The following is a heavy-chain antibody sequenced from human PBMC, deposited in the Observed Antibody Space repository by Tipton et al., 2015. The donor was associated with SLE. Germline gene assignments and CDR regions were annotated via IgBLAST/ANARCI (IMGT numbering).Heavy chain of an antibody. D-gene: IGHD2-8*01. CDR2: ISDGGGT. J-gene: IGHJ6*02. Sequence: TLSLTCEVSGGSISSNYWIWIRQPPGKGLEWIGYISDGGGTNYNPSLKSRVTISVDPAKNQFSLKLTSVTAADTAVYYCARGMLTWRGAIIGVDVWGQGTSVNVSS. CDR3: ARGMLTWRGAIIGVDV. CDR1: GGSISSNY. V-gene: IGHV4-59*08.